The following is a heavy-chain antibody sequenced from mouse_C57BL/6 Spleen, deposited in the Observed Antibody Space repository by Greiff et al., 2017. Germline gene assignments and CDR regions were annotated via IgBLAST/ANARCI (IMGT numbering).Heavy chain of an antibody. CDR1: GYTFTSYW. CDR3: ARVGYYYGSRSAYAMDY. V-gene: IGHV1-69*01. Sequence: QVQLQQSGAELVMPGASVKLSCKASGYTFTSYWMHWVKQRPGQGLEWIGEIDPSDSYTNYNQKFKGKSTLTVDKSSSTAYMQLSSLTSEDSAVYYCARVGYYYGSRSAYAMDYWGQGTSVTVSS. J-gene: IGHJ4*01. CDR2: IDPSDSYT. D-gene: IGHD1-1*01.